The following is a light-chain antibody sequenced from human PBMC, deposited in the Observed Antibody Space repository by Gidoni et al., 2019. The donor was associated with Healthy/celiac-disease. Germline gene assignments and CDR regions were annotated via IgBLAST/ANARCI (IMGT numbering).Light chain of an antibody. CDR2: DAS. V-gene: IGKV3-11*01. CDR3: QQRSNWPPLT. CDR1: QSVRSY. Sequence: EIVFTQSPATLSLSPGERATLSCRASQSVRSYLACYQQKPGQAPRLLIYDASNRATGIPARFSGSESGTDFTLTISSLEPEDFAVYYCQQRSNWPPLTFGGGTKVEIK. J-gene: IGKJ4*01.